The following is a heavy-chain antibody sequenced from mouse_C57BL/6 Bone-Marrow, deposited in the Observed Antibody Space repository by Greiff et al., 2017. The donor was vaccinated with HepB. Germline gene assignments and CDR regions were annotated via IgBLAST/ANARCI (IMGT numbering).Heavy chain of an antibody. Sequence: EVKLMESGGGLVQPGGSLKLSCAASGFTFSDYYMYWVRQTPEKRLEWVAYISNGGGSTYYPDTVKGRFTISRDNAKNTLYLQMSRLKSEDTAMYYCASWTGTRGVFAYWGQGTLVTVSA. D-gene: IGHD4-1*01. CDR2: ISNGGGST. J-gene: IGHJ3*01. V-gene: IGHV5-12*01. CDR1: GFTFSDYY. CDR3: ASWTGTRGVFAY.